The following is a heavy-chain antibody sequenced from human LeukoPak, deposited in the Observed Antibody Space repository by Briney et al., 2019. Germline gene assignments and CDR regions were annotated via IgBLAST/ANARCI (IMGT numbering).Heavy chain of an antibody. CDR1: GLSISKYG. V-gene: IGHV3-23*01. J-gene: IGHJ4*02. CDR3: ARSSGWEYYFDY. CDR2: ISDNGEYR. Sequence: PGGTLRLSCSVSGLSISKYGMTWVRQAPGKGLEWVSSISDNGEYRHYADSVKGRFTISRDNSKNTLYLQMNSLRAEDTAVYYCARSSGWEYYFDYWGQGTLVTVSS. D-gene: IGHD6-19*01.